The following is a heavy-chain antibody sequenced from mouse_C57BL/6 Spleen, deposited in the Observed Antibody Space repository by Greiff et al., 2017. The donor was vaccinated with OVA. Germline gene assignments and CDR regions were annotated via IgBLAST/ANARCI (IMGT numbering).Heavy chain of an antibody. J-gene: IGHJ4*01. CDR1: GYSITSGYY. CDR3: AKLPLYYYGSSHAMDY. Sequence: EVKLQESGPGLVKPSQSLSLTCSVTGYSITSGYYWNWIRQFPGNKLEWMGYISYDGSNNYNPSLKNRISITRDTSKNQFFLKLNSVTTEDTATYYCAKLPLYYYGSSHAMDYWGQGTSVTVSA. D-gene: IGHD1-1*01. V-gene: IGHV3-6*01. CDR2: ISYDGSN.